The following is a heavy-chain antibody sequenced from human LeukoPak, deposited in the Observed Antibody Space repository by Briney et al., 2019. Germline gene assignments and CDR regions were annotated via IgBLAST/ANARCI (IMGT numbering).Heavy chain of an antibody. CDR3: ARDELPTDY. Sequence: NPGGSLRLSCAASGFTFSSYSMNWVRQAPGKGLVWVSSISSSSSSYIYYADSVKGRFTISRDNAKNSLYLQMNSLRAEDTAVYYCARDELPTDYWGQGTLVTVSS. J-gene: IGHJ4*02. D-gene: IGHD2-15*01. V-gene: IGHV3-21*01. CDR1: GFTFSSYS. CDR2: ISSSSSSYI.